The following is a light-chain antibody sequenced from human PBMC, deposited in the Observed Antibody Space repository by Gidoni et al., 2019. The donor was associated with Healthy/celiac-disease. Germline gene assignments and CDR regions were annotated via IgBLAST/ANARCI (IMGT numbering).Light chain of an antibody. Sequence: EIVMTPSPAPLSVSPGERATLTFRASPSVSSNLAWYQQKPGQAPRLLIYGASTRATGIPARFSGSGSGTEFTLTISSLQSEDFAVYYCQQYKNWPRMYTFGQGTKLEIK. V-gene: IGKV3-15*01. CDR1: PSVSSN. J-gene: IGKJ2*01. CDR2: GAS. CDR3: QQYKNWPRMYT.